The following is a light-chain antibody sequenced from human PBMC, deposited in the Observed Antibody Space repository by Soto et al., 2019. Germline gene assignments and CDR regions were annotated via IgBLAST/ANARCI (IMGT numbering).Light chain of an antibody. J-gene: IGLJ1*01. CDR1: SSDIGAGYD. Sequence: HSVLTQPPSVSGAPGQRVTISCTGGSSDIGAGYDVHWYQQLPGTAPKVLIYANNNRPSGVPDRFSGSRSDTSASLAITGLQAEDEADYYCQSYDSSLSASVFGTGTKLTVL. CDR3: QSYDSSLSASV. V-gene: IGLV1-40*01. CDR2: ANN.